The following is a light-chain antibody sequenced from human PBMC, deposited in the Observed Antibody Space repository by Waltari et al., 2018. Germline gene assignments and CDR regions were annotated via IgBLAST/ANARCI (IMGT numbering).Light chain of an antibody. CDR3: QQSYTSPQYT. J-gene: IGKJ2*01. CDR1: QSISNC. V-gene: IGKV1-39*01. Sequence: DIQMTQSPSSLSASVGDRVTITCRASQSISNCLNWYHQRPGKVPQLLIFAASSLQTGVPSRFSGSGSGTDFTLTISSLQPEDFATYYCQQSYTSPQYTFGQGTKLDIK. CDR2: AAS.